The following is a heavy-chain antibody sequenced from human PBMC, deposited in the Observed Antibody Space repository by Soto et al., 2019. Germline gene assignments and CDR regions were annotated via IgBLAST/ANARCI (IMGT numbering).Heavy chain of an antibody. CDR2: IYWDDDK. Sequence: QITLNESGPTVVKPAETLTLTCTFSGFSLTTSGVGVGWIRQSPGKAPEWLALIYWDDDKRYSASLKSRLTITKDTSKNQVVLTMASVEPADTATYYCAHRILRAVFGLVTTTAIYFDCWGQGTPVVVSS. CDR1: GFSLTTSGVG. CDR3: AHRILRAVFGLVTTTAIYFDC. J-gene: IGHJ4*02. V-gene: IGHV2-5*02. D-gene: IGHD3-3*01.